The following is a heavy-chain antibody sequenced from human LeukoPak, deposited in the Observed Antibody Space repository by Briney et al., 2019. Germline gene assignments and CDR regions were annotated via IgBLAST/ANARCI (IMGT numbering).Heavy chain of an antibody. Sequence: ASVKVSCKASGYTFTSYYMHWVRQAPGQGLEWTGIINPSGGSTSYAQKFQGRVTMTRDTSTSTVHMELSSLRSEDTAVYYCARAENKLRYFDWLFLYWGQGTLVTVSS. D-gene: IGHD3-9*01. CDR1: GYTFTSYY. CDR2: INPSGGST. CDR3: ARAENKLRYFDWLFLY. V-gene: IGHV1-46*01. J-gene: IGHJ4*02.